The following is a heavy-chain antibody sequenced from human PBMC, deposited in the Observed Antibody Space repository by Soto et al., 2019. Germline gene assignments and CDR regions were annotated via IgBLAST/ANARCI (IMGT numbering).Heavy chain of an antibody. V-gene: IGHV3-15*01. Sequence: EVQLVESGGGLVKPGGSLRLSCAASGFTFSDAWMSWVRQAPGKGLEWVGRIKGKTDGGTTDYAAPVKGRFTISRDDSKDTLYLQMNSLKTDDTAVYYCTTDRGRRAGYAQDYWGQGTLVTVSS. J-gene: IGHJ4*02. CDR1: GFTFSDAW. D-gene: IGHD5-18*01. CDR2: IKGKTDGGTT. CDR3: TTDRGRRAGYAQDY.